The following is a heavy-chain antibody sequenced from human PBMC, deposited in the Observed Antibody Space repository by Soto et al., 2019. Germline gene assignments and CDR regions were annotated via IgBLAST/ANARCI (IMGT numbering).Heavy chain of an antibody. CDR1: GFTFGDYA. V-gene: IGHV3-9*01. CDR3: VRGSHSSGWSTLDY. Sequence: PGGSLRLSCSVSGFTFGDYAIHWVRQVPGKGLQWVSGISGKSDHIGYADSVRGRFTVSRDSAKNSLYLEMKSLRAEDTALYYCVRGSHSSGWSTLDYWGQGSQVTVSS. CDR2: ISGKSDHI. J-gene: IGHJ4*02. D-gene: IGHD6-19*01.